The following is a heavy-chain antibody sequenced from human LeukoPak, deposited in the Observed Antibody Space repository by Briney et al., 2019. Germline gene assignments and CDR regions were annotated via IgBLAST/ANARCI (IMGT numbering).Heavy chain of an antibody. D-gene: IGHD7-27*01. CDR3: ARVGLGILGGLDY. CDR2: IYYSGST. Sequence: SQTLSLTCTVSGGSISSGDYYWSWIRQPPGKGLEWIGYIYYSGSTYYNPSLKSRVTISVDTSKNQFSLKLSSVTAADTAVYYCARVGLGILGGLDYWGQGTLVTVSS. CDR1: GGSISSGDYY. V-gene: IGHV4-30-4*01. J-gene: IGHJ4*02.